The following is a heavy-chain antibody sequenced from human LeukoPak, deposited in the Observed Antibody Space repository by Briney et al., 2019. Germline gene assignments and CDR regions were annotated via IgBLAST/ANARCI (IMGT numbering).Heavy chain of an antibody. Sequence: SETLSLTCAVYGGSFSGYYWSWIRQPPGKGLEWIGEINHSGSTNYNPSLKSRVTISVDTSKNQFSLKLSSVTAADTAVHYCARGHSSSSLLVSGYYYMDVWGKGTTVTVSS. CDR1: GGSFSGYY. J-gene: IGHJ6*03. CDR3: ARGHSSSSLLVSGYYYMDV. D-gene: IGHD6-6*01. V-gene: IGHV4-34*01. CDR2: INHSGST.